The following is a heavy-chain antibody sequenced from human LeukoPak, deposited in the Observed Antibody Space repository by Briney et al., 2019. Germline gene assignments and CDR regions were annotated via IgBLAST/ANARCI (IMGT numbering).Heavy chain of an antibody. CDR2: IKYDGSKI. CDR1: GFTFSHYG. V-gene: IGHV3-30*02. J-gene: IGHJ4*02. Sequence: SGGSLRLSCETSGFTFSHYGIHWVRQVPGMGLEWVAFIKYDGSKIYYAESVQGRFTISRGNSKNNLFLQMTRMRPQDTAVYYCATDGIPSATALANWGQGTLVTVSS. D-gene: IGHD2/OR15-2a*01. CDR3: ATDGIPSATALAN.